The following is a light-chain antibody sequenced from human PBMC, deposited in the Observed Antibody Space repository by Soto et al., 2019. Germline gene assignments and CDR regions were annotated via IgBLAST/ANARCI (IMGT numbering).Light chain of an antibody. CDR3: YQHSKRPYT. CDR2: DAS. CDR1: QSITSY. J-gene: IGKJ2*01. V-gene: IGKV3-11*01. Sequence: EIVLTQSPATLSSSPGERATLSCRASQSITSYLAWYQQKPGQAPRLLIYDASNSATGIPARFSGSGSGTDFTLTISSLQPEDFVVYYCYQHSKRPYTFGQGTKLEIK.